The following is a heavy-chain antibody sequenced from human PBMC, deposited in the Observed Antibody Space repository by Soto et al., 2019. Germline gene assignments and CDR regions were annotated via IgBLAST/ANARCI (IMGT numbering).Heavy chain of an antibody. CDR3: AREPMVRAAHGFDI. CDR1: GYTFTGHY. D-gene: IGHD3-10*01. Sequence: ASVKVSCKASGYTFTGHYMHWVRQAPGQGLEWMGWINPNSVGTNYAQKFQGRVTMTRDASISTAYMELSRLRSDDTAVYYCAREPMVRAAHGFDIWGQGTMVTVSS. CDR2: INPNSVGT. V-gene: IGHV1-2*02. J-gene: IGHJ3*02.